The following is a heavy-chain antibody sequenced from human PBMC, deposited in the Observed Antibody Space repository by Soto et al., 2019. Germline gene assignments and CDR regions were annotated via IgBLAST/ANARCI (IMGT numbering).Heavy chain of an antibody. CDR2: VYHIGIT. CDR1: GGSFSGYY. D-gene: IGHD4-17*01. J-gene: IGHJ1*01. V-gene: IGHV4-34*01. CDR3: ARKGALLIGDQGVYFQH. Sequence: QVQLQQWGAGLLKPSETLSLTCAVYGGSFSGYYWSWIRQTPGKGLEWIGEVYHIGITNYSPSLKSRVTISADISRNQFSLKLSSVTGADTAIYYCARKGALLIGDQGVYFQHWGQGTPVTVSS.